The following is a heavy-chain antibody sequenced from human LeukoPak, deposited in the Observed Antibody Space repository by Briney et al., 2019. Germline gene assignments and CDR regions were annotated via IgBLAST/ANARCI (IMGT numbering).Heavy chain of an antibody. V-gene: IGHV4-39*01. J-gene: IGHJ5*02. CDR3: ARLYYDSRGYYWFDR. CDR2: IYYSGST. D-gene: IGHD3-22*01. CDR1: GGSITSTSFY. Sequence: SETLSPTCTVSGGSITSTSFYWGWIRQPPGKGLAWLGSIYYSGSTYDNPSLKSRVTISVDRSKNQFSLKLSSVTAADTAVYYCARLYYDSRGYYWFDRWGQGTLVTVSS.